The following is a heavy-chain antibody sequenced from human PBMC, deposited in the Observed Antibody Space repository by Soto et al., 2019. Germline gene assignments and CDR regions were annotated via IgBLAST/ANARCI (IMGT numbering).Heavy chain of an antibody. V-gene: IGHV1-69*13. D-gene: IGHD3-10*01. CDR2: IIPIFGTA. J-gene: IGHJ6*02. Sequence: SVKVSCKASGGTFSSYAISWVRPAPGQGLEWMGGIIPIFGTANYAQKFQGRVTITADESTSTAYMDLRSLRSEDTAVYYCASYGSGNYYYGMGVGGQGTTVTVSS. CDR3: ASYGSGNYYYGMGV. CDR1: GGTFSSYA.